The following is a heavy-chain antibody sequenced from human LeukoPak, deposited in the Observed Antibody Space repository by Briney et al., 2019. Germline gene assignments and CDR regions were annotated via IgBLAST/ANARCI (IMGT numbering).Heavy chain of an antibody. V-gene: IGHV1-2*02. Sequence: ASVKVSCKASGYTFTGYYMHWVRQAPGQGLEWMGWINLNSGGTNYAQKFQGRVTMTRDTSISTAYMELSRLRSDDTAVYYCARSPITIFGVVSDYWGQGTLVTVSS. CDR3: ARSPITIFGVVSDY. D-gene: IGHD3-3*01. CDR2: INLNSGGT. CDR1: GYTFTGYY. J-gene: IGHJ4*02.